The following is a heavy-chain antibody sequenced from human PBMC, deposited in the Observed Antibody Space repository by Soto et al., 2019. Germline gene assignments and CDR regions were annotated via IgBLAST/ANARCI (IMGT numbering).Heavy chain of an antibody. Sequence: SETLSLTCTVSGGSISSNNYYCGWIRQPPGKGLEWIGSIYYSGDTYYYPSLESRVTMSVDTSKSQFSLKLSSVTAADTAVYYCARHPGYTVPTVYATHYFDYWGQGIVVTVSS. CDR1: GGSISSNNYY. CDR2: IYYSGDT. D-gene: IGHD2-8*01. V-gene: IGHV4-39*01. J-gene: IGHJ4*02. CDR3: ARHPGYTVPTVYATHYFDY.